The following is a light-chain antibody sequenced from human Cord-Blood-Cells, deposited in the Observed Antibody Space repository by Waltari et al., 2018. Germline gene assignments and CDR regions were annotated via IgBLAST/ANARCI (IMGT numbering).Light chain of an antibody. Sequence: QSALTQPASVSGSPGQSITISCTGTRSDVGSYNLFSWYQQHPGKAPKLMIYEGRKRPSGVSNRFSGSKSGNTASLTISGLQAEDEADYYCCSYAGSPWVFGGGTKLTVL. V-gene: IGLV2-23*01. J-gene: IGLJ3*02. CDR3: CSYAGSPWV. CDR2: EGR. CDR1: RSDVGSYNL.